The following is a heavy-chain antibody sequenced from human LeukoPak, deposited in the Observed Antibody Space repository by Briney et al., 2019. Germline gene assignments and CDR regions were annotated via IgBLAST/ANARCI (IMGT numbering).Heavy chain of an antibody. D-gene: IGHD3-22*01. Sequence: GGSLRLSCAASGFTFSSYWMHRVRQAPGKGLVWVSRIKSDGSTNYADSVKGRFTISRDNAKNTVSLQMNSLRAEDTGVYYCVRAPSEIGGYYPEYFRHWGQGTLVTVSS. V-gene: IGHV3-74*01. CDR3: VRAPSEIGGYYPEYFRH. CDR2: IKSDGST. J-gene: IGHJ1*01. CDR1: GFTFSSYW.